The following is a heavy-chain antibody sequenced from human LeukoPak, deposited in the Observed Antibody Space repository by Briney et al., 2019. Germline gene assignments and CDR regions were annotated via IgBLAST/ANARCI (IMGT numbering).Heavy chain of an antibody. CDR2: IIPIFGTA. CDR3: ATRTVGATIYFDY. CDR1: GGTFSSYA. Sequence: SVKASCKASGGTFSSYAISWVRQAPGQGLEWMGRIIPIFGTANYAQKFQGRVTITTDESTSTAYMELSSLRSEDTAVYYCATRTVGATIYFDYWGQGTLVTVSS. D-gene: IGHD1-26*01. V-gene: IGHV1-69*05. J-gene: IGHJ4*02.